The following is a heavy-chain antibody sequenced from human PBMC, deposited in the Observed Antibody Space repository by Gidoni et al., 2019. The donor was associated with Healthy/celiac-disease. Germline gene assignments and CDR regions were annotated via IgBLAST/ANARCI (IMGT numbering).Heavy chain of an antibody. J-gene: IGHJ3*02. D-gene: IGHD2-2*01. V-gene: IGHV3-9*01. CDR3: AKGGVVPAALDAFDI. CDR2: ISWNSGSI. Sequence: EVQLVESGGGLVQPGRSLRLSCAASGFTFDDYAMHWVRQAPGKGLEWVSGISWNSGSIGYADSVKGRFTISRDNAKNSLYLQMNSLRAEDTALYYCAKGGVVPAALDAFDIWGQGTMVTVSS. CDR1: GFTFDDYA.